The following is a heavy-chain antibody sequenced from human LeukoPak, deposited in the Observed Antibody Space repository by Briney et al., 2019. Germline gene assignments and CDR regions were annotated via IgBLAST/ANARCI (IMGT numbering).Heavy chain of an antibody. D-gene: IGHD6-13*01. V-gene: IGHV1-2*02. CDR1: GYTFTGYY. CDR2: INPNTGGT. Sequence: ASVKVSCKASGYTFTGYYMHWVRQAPGQGLEWMGWINPNTGGTNYAQKFQGRVTMTRDTSINTAYMELSRLRSDDTAVYYCARDKGYSSSWPHGFDYWGQGTLVTVSS. J-gene: IGHJ4*02. CDR3: ARDKGYSSSWPHGFDY.